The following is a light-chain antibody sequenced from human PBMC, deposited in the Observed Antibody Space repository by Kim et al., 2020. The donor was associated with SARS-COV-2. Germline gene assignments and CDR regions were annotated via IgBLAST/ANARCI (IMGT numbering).Light chain of an antibody. CDR3: QQANSFPLT. CDR2: VAS. J-gene: IGKJ4*01. Sequence: SEAVGDGATITGRASQGIAGWLAWYQKKPGKAPKLLIYVASSLQRGVPSRFSGSGSGTDFTLTISSLQPEDFATYYCQQANSFPLTFGGGTKV. CDR1: QGIAGW. V-gene: IGKV1-12*01.